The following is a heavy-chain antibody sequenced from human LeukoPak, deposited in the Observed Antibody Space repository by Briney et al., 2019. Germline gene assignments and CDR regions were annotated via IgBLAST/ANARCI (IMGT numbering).Heavy chain of an antibody. Sequence: GGSLRLSCAASGFTFSSYAMSWVRQAPGKGLEWVSAISGSGGSTYYADPVKGRFTISRDNSKNTLYLQMNSLRAEDTAVYYCAKVNVGGVSSGADFDYWGQGTLVTVSS. V-gene: IGHV3-23*01. D-gene: IGHD5-18*01. J-gene: IGHJ4*02. CDR2: ISGSGGST. CDR3: AKVNVGGVSSGADFDY. CDR1: GFTFSSYA.